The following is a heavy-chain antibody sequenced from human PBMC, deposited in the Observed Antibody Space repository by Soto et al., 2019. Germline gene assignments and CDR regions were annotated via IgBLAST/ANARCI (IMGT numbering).Heavy chain of an antibody. D-gene: IGHD1-1*01. CDR3: ARMLKGGTLDWNRIDF. J-gene: IGHJ4*02. V-gene: IGHV2-70*01. CDR2: IEWGYDK. CDR1: GFSVTTTGVC. Sequence: SGHTLVNTTQTLPLTCTVSGFSVTTTGVCVTWIRQPPGKALEWLALIEWGYDKTYTPFLKTRLTLSKDTSKNQLVLTLTNMDPVDTGTYSCARMLKGGTLDWNRIDFWGQGILVTVSS.